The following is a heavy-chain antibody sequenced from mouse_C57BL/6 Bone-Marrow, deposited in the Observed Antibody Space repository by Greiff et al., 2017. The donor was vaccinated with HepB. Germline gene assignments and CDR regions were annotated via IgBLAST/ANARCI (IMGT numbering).Heavy chain of an antibody. J-gene: IGHJ3*01. CDR2: INPNNGGT. CDR3: ARRVYGSSFFAY. Sequence: EVMLVESGPELVKPGASVKIPCKASGYTFTDYNMDWVKQSHGKSLEWIGDINPNNGGTIYNQKFKGKATLTVDKSSSTAYMELRSLTSEDTAVYYCARRVYGSSFFAYWGQGTLVTVSA. CDR1: GYTFTDYN. V-gene: IGHV1-18*01. D-gene: IGHD1-1*01.